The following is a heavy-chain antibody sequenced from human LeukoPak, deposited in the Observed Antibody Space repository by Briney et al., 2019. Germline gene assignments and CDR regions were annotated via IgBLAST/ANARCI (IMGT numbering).Heavy chain of an antibody. V-gene: IGHV3-23*01. J-gene: IGHJ4*02. Sequence: GGTLRLSCAVSGFTFSNYAMSGVRRAPRKGVEWCLAITGSGGTAYYADSVKGRFTISRDNSKNTLYLQRHSLRSADTTVYYCTERGSYFCSYIDYGGKGTLVTVSS. D-gene: IGHD1-26*01. CDR2: ITGSGGTA. CDR3: TERGSYFCSYIDY. CDR1: GFTFSNYA.